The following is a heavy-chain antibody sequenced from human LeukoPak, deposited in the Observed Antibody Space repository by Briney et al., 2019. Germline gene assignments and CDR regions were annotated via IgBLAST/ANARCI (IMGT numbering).Heavy chain of an antibody. CDR2: ISPTGSTT. CDR1: GFSFSGHW. D-gene: IGHD6-6*01. V-gene: IGHV3-74*01. CDR3: ARGPNSNWSGLDF. Sequence: GGSLRLSCTASGFSFSGHWMHWARQLPGKGLVWVSRISPTGSTTSYADSVKGRFTVSRDNAKNTLYLQVNNLRAEDTAVYYCARGPNSNWSGLDFWGQGILLTVSS. J-gene: IGHJ4*02.